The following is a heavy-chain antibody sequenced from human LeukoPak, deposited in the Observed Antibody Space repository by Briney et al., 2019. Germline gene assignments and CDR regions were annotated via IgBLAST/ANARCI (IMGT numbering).Heavy chain of an antibody. CDR2: IYPGDSDT. D-gene: IGHD3-22*01. J-gene: IGHJ3*02. CDR1: GYIFTSYW. CDR3: ARHGTYYDSSGYYFAFDI. Sequence: GASLQISCKGSGYIFTSYWIGWVRQLPGKGLEWMGIIYPGDSDTRYSPSFQGQVTISADKSISTAYLQWSTLKASDTAMYYCARHGTYYDSSGYYFAFDIWGQGTMVTVSS. V-gene: IGHV5-51*01.